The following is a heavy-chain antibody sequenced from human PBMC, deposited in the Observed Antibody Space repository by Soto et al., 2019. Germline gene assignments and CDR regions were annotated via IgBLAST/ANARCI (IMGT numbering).Heavy chain of an antibody. CDR3: AKVGGYCSSTSCPTSDY. V-gene: IGHV3-30*18. CDR1: GFTFSSYG. J-gene: IGHJ4*02. D-gene: IGHD2-2*01. CDR2: ISYDGSNK. Sequence: ALRLSCAASGFTFSSYGMHWVRQAPGKGLEWVAVISYDGSNKYYADSVKGRFTISRDNSKNTLYLQMNSLRAEDTAVYYCAKVGGYCSSTSCPTSDYWGQGTLVTVSS.